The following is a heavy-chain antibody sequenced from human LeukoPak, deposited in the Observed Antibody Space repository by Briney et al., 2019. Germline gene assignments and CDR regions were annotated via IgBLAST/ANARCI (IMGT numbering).Heavy chain of an antibody. CDR1: GGSISSSSYY. CDR2: IYYSGST. J-gene: IGHJ4*02. Sequence: SETLSLTCTVSGGSISSSSYYWGWIRQPPGKGLEWIGSIYYSGSTYYNPSLKSRVTISVDTSKNQFSLKLSSVTAADTAVYYCARLLHSGYDYFDYWGQGTLVTVSS. V-gene: IGHV4-39*01. D-gene: IGHD5-12*01. CDR3: ARLLHSGYDYFDY.